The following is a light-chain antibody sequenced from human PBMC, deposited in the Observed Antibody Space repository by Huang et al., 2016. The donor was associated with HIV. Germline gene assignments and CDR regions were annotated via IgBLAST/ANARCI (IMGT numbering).Light chain of an antibody. V-gene: IGKV3-15*01. Sequence: EIVMTQSPATVSVSPGERAALSCRASETIGRNLAWYQQKPGQAPRLLIYAAYTRATGVPDRFSGSGSGTDFTLTISSLQSEDFAAYFCQQYNNWPPYTFGQGTRLEIK. J-gene: IGKJ2*01. CDR1: ETIGRN. CDR2: AAY. CDR3: QQYNNWPPYT.